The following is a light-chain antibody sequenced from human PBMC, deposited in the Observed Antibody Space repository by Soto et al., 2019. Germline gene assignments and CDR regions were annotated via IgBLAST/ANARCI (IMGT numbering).Light chain of an antibody. CDR2: KAS. CDR1: QNIYSW. Sequence: DIQMTQSPSTLSASVGDRVIISCRASQNIYSWLAWYQQKPGIAPKLLIYKASTLESGVPSRFSGSGSGTEFTLTISCLQPDDSAAYYCQQYESYSTFGQGTKVDIK. J-gene: IGKJ1*01. V-gene: IGKV1-5*03. CDR3: QQYESYST.